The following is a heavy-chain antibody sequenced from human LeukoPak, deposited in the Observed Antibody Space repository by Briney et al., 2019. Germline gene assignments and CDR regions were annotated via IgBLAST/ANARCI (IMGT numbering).Heavy chain of an antibody. CDR1: GDSVRSSSFY. J-gene: IGHJ6*02. D-gene: IGHD3-10*01. CDR2: IYYSGST. Sequence: PSETLSLTCTVSGDSVRSSSFYWGWIRQPPGKGLEWIGSIYYSGSTYYNPSLKSRVTISVDTSKNQFSLKLSSVTAADTAVYYCARDRASPEYYYYGMDVWGQGTTVTVSS. V-gene: IGHV4-39*07. CDR3: ARDRASPEYYYYGMDV.